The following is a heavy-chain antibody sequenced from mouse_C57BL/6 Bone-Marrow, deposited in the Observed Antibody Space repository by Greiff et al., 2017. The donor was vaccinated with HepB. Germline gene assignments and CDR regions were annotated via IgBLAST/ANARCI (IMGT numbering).Heavy chain of an antibody. CDR3: ARHKLGLDY. V-gene: IGHV5-9*01. J-gene: IGHJ2*01. CDR1: GFTFSSYT. Sequence: DVQRVESGGGLVKPGGSLKLSCAASGFTFSSYTMSWVRQTPEKRLEWVATISGGGGNTYYPDSVKGRFTISRDNAKNTLYLQMSSLRSEDTALYYCARHKLGLDYWGQGTTLTVSS. CDR2: ISGGGGNT. D-gene: IGHD4-1*01.